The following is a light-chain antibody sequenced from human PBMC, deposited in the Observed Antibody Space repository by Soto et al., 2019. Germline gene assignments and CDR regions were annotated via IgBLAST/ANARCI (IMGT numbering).Light chain of an antibody. J-gene: IGKJ4*01. CDR2: ITS. CDR1: QGISDY. V-gene: IGKV1-9*01. Sequence: DIQLTQSPSFLSASVGDRVTITCRASQGISDYLAWYQQEPGKAPKVLIYITSTLQSGVPSRFSGSGSGTEFTLTISSLQPEDSATYYCQQLRSYPLSFGVGTKVEI. CDR3: QQLRSYPLS.